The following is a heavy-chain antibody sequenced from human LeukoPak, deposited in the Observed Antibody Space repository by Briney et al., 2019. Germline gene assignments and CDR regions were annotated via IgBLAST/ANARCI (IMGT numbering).Heavy chain of an antibody. J-gene: IGHJ3*02. CDR2: INHSGST. V-gene: IGHV4-34*01. CDR3: ARGSTGPQDALDI. CDR1: GGSFSGYY. Sequence: SETQSLTCAVYGGSFSGYYWSWIRQPPGKGLEWIGEINHSGSTNYNPSLKSRVTISVDTSKNQFSLKLSSVTAADTAVYYCARGSTGPQDALDIWGQGTMVTVSS.